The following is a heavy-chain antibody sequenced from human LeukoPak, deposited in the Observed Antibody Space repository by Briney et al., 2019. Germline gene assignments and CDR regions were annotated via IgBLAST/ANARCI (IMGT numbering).Heavy chain of an antibody. CDR1: GYSISSGYY. J-gene: IGHJ5*02. CDR3: ARLPETPTQGFLFHWFDP. D-gene: IGHD2-21*01. CDR2: IYHSGST. V-gene: IGHV4-38-2*02. Sequence: KASETLSLTCTVSGYSISSGYYWGWIRQPPGKGLEWIGSIYHSGSTNYNPSLKSRVTISVDTSKNQFSLKLSSVTAADTAVYYCARLPETPTQGFLFHWFDPWGQGTLVTVSS.